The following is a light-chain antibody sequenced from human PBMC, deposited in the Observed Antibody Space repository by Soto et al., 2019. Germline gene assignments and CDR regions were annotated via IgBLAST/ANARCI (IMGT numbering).Light chain of an antibody. CDR1: QSVSSN. CDR2: GAS. Sequence: EIVMTQSPATLSVSPGERATLSCRASQSVSSNLAWYQQKSGQAPRLLIYGASARATTIPARFSGSGSGTEFTLTIDSLQSEDFAVYYCQQYDNWPRTFGQGIKVDIK. V-gene: IGKV3-15*01. CDR3: QQYDNWPRT. J-gene: IGKJ1*01.